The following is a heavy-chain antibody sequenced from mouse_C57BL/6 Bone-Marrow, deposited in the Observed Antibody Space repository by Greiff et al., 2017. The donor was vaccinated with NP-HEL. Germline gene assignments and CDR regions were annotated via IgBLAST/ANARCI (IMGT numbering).Heavy chain of an antibody. V-gene: IGHV1-19*01. D-gene: IGHD2-4*01. CDR1: GYTFTDYY. CDR2: INPYNGGT. CDR3: ARCLYYDYDEFAY. Sequence: VQLQQSGPVLVKPGASVKMSCKASGYTFTDYYMNWVKQSHGKSLEWIGVINPYNGGTSYNQKFKGKATLTVDKSSSTAYMELNSLTSEDSAVYYCARCLYYDYDEFAYWGQGTLVTVSA. J-gene: IGHJ3*01.